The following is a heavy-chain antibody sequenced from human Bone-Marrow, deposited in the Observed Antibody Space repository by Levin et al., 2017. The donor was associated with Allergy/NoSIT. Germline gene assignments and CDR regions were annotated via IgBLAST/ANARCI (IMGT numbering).Heavy chain of an antibody. V-gene: IGHV1-2*06. Sequence: ASVKVSCKASGYTFTGYYMHWVRQAPGQGLEWMGRINPNSGGTNYAQKFQGRVTMTRDTSISTAYMELSRLRSDDTAVYYCAVSSGSPPVYYYYGMDVWGQGTTVTVSS. CDR1: GYTFTGYY. J-gene: IGHJ6*02. D-gene: IGHD6-19*01. CDR3: AVSSGSPPVYYYYGMDV. CDR2: INPNSGGT.